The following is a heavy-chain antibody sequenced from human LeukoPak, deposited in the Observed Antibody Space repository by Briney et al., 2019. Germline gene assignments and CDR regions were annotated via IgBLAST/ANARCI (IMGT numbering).Heavy chain of an antibody. Sequence: GGSLRLSCAASGFTFSNYAMSGVRQAPGKGLEWVSAISGSGGNTYYADSVKGRFAISRDNSKNTVYLQMKSLRIEDTAVYYCARDYSGWYVFDYWGQGTLVAVSP. V-gene: IGHV3-23*01. CDR3: ARDYSGWYVFDY. CDR2: ISGSGGNT. CDR1: GFTFSNYA. J-gene: IGHJ4*02. D-gene: IGHD6-19*01.